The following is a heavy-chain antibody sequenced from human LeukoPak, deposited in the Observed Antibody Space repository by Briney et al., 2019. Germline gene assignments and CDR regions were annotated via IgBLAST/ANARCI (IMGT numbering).Heavy chain of an antibody. Sequence: ASVKVSCKVSGYTLTKLSIHWVRQAPGKGLEWMGGFDPEDGETIYAQKFQGRVTMTEDTSTDTAYMELSSLRSEDTAVYYCATASWREGHGGAFDIWRQGTRVTVSS. J-gene: IGHJ3*02. D-gene: IGHD6-13*01. CDR3: ATASWREGHGGAFDI. CDR2: FDPEDGET. V-gene: IGHV1-24*01. CDR1: GYTLTKLS.